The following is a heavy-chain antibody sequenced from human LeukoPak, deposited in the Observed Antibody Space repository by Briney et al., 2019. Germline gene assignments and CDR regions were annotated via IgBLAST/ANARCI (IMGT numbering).Heavy chain of an antibody. CDR2: ISSNGGST. CDR1: GFTFSSYA. CDR3: VKGGYCSSTGCYARGFPNYYYYYGMDV. J-gene: IGHJ6*04. Sequence: GGSLRLSCSASGFTFSSYAMHWVRQAPGKGLEYVSAISSNGGSTYYADSVKGRFTISRDNSKNTLYLQMSSLRAEDTAVYYCVKGGYCSSTGCYARGFPNYYYYYGMDVWGKGTTVTVSS. D-gene: IGHD2-2*01. V-gene: IGHV3-64D*06.